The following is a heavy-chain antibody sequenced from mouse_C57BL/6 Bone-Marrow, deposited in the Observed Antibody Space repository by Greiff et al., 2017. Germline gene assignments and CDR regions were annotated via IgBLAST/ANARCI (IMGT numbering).Heavy chain of an antibody. J-gene: IGHJ4*01. CDR3: ARWDYAMDY. CDR1: GYTFTSYW. V-gene: IGHV1-69*01. CDR2: IAPSDSYT. Sequence: QVQLQQPGAELVMPGASVKLSCKASGYTFTSYWMHWVKQRPGQGLEWIGEIAPSDSYTNYNQKFKGKSTLTVDKSSSTAYMQLSSLTSEDSAVYYCARWDYAMDYWGQGTSVTVSS.